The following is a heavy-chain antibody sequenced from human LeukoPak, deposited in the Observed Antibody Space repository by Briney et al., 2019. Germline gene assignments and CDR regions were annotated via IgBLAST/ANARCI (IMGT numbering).Heavy chain of an antibody. CDR2: IYCSGST. Sequence: PSETLSLTCTVSGGSISSSSYYWGWIRQPPGKGLEWIGSIYCSGSTYYNPSLKSRVTISVDTSKNQFSLKLSSVTAADTAVYYCARDPTGEYYYYYYMDVWGKGTTVTVSS. J-gene: IGHJ6*03. V-gene: IGHV4-39*07. D-gene: IGHD7-27*01. CDR3: ARDPTGEYYYYYYMDV. CDR1: GGSISSSSYY.